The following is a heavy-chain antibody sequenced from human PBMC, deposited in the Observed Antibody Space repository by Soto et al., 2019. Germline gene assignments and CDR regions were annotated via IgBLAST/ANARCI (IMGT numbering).Heavy chain of an antibody. CDR1: GYTFTTFF. V-gene: IGHV1-46*01. CDR2: INPTVHTT. J-gene: IGHJ4*02. D-gene: IGHD5-12*01. Sequence: QVQLVQSGAEVKKPGTSVKISCKASGYTFTTFFIQWVRQAPGQGLEWMGIINPTVHTTSYAQKFQDRVTMPSDTSTSTVYMELSSLRSEDTAVYYCARDVRGHNRDYWGQGTLVTVSS. CDR3: ARDVRGHNRDY.